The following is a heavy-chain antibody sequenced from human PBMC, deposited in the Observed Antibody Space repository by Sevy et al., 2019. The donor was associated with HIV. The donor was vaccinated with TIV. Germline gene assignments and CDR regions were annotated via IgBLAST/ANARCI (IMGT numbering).Heavy chain of an antibody. CDR1: GFTFSSYA. J-gene: IGHJ4*02. Sequence: GGSLRLSCAASGFTFSSYAMSWVRQAPGKGLEWVSAISGSGGSTYYADSVKGRFTISRDNAKNTLYLQMNSLRAEDTAVYYCAKELGPVTTVVSPGFDYWGQGTLVTVSS. CDR2: ISGSGGST. D-gene: IGHD4-17*01. V-gene: IGHV3-23*01. CDR3: AKELGPVTTVVSPGFDY.